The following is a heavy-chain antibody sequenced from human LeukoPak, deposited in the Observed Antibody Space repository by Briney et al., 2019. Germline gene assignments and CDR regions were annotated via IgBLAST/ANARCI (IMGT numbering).Heavy chain of an antibody. CDR2: IYYSGST. CDR1: VGATSSSSYD. V-gene: IGHV4-39*01. D-gene: IGHD2-15*01. Sequence: SETLSLTCTVSVGATSSSSYDSGSIRQPPGKGLGWVGSIYYSGSTYYNPSLKSRVTISVDTSKNQFSLKLSSVTAADTAVYYCASDCSGGSCYSGVDYWGQGTLVTVSS. J-gene: IGHJ4*02. CDR3: ASDCSGGSCYSGVDY.